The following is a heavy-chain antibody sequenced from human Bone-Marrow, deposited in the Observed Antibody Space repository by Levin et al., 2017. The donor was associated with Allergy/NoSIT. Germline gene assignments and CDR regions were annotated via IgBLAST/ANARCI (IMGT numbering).Heavy chain of an antibody. CDR1: GFTFSDFS. CDR3: ARLQSSYGAGGNAGFDP. V-gene: IGHV3-48*02. Sequence: GESLKISCEASGFTFSDFSMNWVRQAPGKGLEWVSYIRSRSSIIYYADSVKGRFTISRDDSKNSLYLQMNSLRDEDTAVYYCARLQSSYGAGGNAGFDPWGQGTLVTVSS. J-gene: IGHJ5*02. CDR2: IRSRSSII. D-gene: IGHD3-10*01.